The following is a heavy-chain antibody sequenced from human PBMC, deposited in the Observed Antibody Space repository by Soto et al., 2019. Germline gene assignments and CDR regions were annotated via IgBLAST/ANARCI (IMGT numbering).Heavy chain of an antibody. V-gene: IGHV1-3*01. Sequence: ASVKVSCKASGYTFTSHSMHWVRQAPGQRLEWMGWISAYNGNTNYAQKLQGRVTMTTDTSTSTAYMELSSLRSEDTAVYYCARGGYSYGIYYYYYGMDVWGQGTTVTVSS. CDR1: GYTFTSHS. CDR2: ISAYNGNT. D-gene: IGHD5-18*01. J-gene: IGHJ6*02. CDR3: ARGGYSYGIYYYYYGMDV.